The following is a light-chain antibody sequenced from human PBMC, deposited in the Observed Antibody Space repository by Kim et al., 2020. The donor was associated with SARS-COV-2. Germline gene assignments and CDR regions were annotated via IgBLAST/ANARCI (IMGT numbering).Light chain of an antibody. J-gene: IGKJ2*01. CDR1: QDISNY. V-gene: IGKV1-33*01. Sequence: DIQMTQSPSSLSASVGDRVTITCQASQDISNYLNWYQQKPGKAPKLLIYDASNLETGVPSRFSGSGSGTDFTFTISSLQPEDIATYYCQQYMYTFGQGTKLEI. CDR2: DAS. CDR3: QQYMYT.